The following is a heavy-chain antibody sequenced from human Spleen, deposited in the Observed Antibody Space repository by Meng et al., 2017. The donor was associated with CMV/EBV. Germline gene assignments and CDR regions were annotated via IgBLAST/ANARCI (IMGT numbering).Heavy chain of an antibody. D-gene: IGHD3-3*01. CDR2: ISGSCGST. J-gene: IGHJ4*02. CDR1: GFTFSSYA. V-gene: IGHV3-23*01. Sequence: GESLKISCAASGFTFSSYAMSWVRQAPGKGLEWVSAISGSCGSTYYADSVKGRFTISRDNSKNTLYLQMNSLRAEDTAVYYCAKSGGLEWLFADNWGQGTLVTVSS. CDR3: AKSGGLEWLFADN.